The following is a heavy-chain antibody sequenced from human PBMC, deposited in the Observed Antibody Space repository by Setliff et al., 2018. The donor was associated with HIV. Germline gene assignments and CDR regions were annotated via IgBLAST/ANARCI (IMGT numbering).Heavy chain of an antibody. CDR1: GFTFSIYA. Sequence: SCAASGFTFSIYAIHWVRQAPGKGLEWVAVISYDGSDKYYADSVKGRFTISRDNSKNTLYLQMNSLRDKDTAVYYCARRVRAGNDHSFDYWGQGTLVTVSS. CDR2: ISYDGSDK. V-gene: IGHV3-30*04. CDR3: ARRVRAGNDHSFDY. J-gene: IGHJ4*02. D-gene: IGHD6-13*01.